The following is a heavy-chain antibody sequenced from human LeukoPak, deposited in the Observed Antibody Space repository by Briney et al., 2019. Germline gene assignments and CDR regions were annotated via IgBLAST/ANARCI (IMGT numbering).Heavy chain of an antibody. CDR1: GFIFTSYA. J-gene: IGHJ1*01. Sequence: PGGSLRLSCAASGFIFTSYAMNWVRQTPGKGLEWVSGISGYSGSTEYADAVKGRFVISRDNSKNMLHLQMNSLKSEDTAVYYCAKEARDVGALGEFFRHWGQGTLVIVSS. D-gene: IGHD1-26*01. V-gene: IGHV3-23*01. CDR2: ISGYSGST. CDR3: AKEARDVGALGEFFRH.